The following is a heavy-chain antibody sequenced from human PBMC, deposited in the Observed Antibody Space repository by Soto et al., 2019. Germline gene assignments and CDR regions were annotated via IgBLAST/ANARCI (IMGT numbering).Heavy chain of an antibody. V-gene: IGHV3-23*01. CDR2: ISGSGDGR. J-gene: IGHJ5*02. Sequence: GGSLRLSCAASGFTFSSYAMSWVRQAPGKGLEWVSSISGSGDGRYYADSVKGRFTISRDNSEKTLYLQMNSLRAEDTATYFCATAYYDSRGFQDRWGQGTLVTVSS. CDR3: ATAYYDSRGFQDR. D-gene: IGHD3-22*01. CDR1: GFTFSSYA.